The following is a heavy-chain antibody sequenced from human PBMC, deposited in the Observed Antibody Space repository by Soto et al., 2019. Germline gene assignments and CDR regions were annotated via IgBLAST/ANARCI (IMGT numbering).Heavy chain of an antibody. D-gene: IGHD3-10*01. V-gene: IGHV4-59*01. CDR3: ARGGTYGRSIIGDWFDP. J-gene: IGHJ5*02. CDR1: SGSISNYY. CDR2: ISYSGST. Sequence: QVQLQQSGPGLVKPSETLALTCSVSSGSISNYYWSWIRQPPGKGLEWIGYISYSGSTNYNPSLKSRVTISVDTSKNQFSLKLTSVTAADTAVYYCARGGTYGRSIIGDWFDPWGQGTLVTVSS.